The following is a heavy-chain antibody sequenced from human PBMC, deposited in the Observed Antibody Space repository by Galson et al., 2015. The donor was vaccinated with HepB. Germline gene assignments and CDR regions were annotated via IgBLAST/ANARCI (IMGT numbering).Heavy chain of an antibody. CDR1: GYTFTGYY. J-gene: IGHJ1*01. V-gene: IGHV1-2*02. CDR2: INPNSGGT. Sequence: SVKVSCKASGYTFTGYYMHWVRQAPGQGLEWMGWINPNSGGTNYAQKFQGRVTMTRDTSISTTYMELSRLRSDDTAVYYCAITEGSVAAVVTATEYFQHWGQGTLVTVSS. D-gene: IGHD2-15*01. CDR3: AITEGSVAAVVTATEYFQH.